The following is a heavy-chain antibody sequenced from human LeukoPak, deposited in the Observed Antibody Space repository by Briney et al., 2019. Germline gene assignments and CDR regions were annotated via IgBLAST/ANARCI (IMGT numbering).Heavy chain of an antibody. Sequence: SETLSLTCAVYGGSFSGYYWSWIRQPPGKGLEWIGEINHSGSTNYNPSLKSRVTISVDTSKNQFSLKLSSVTAADTAVYYCARSSTVQGVIITAPLYYFDYWGQGTLVTVSS. CDR1: GGSFSGYY. CDR3: ARSSTVQGVIITAPLYYFDY. CDR2: INHSGST. J-gene: IGHJ4*02. V-gene: IGHV4-34*01. D-gene: IGHD3-10*01.